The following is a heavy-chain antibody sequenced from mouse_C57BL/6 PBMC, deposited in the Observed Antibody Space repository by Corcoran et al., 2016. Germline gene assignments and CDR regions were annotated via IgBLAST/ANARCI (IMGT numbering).Heavy chain of an antibody. J-gene: IGHJ2*01. CDR2: INTYSGVP. V-gene: IGHV9-3*01. Sequence: QIQLVQSGPELKKPGETVKISCKASGYTFTTYGMSWVKQAPGKGLKWMGWINTYSGVPTYADDFKGRFAFSLETSASTAYLQINNLKNEDTATYFCVRPPITTADYWGQGTTLTVSS. CDR1: GYTFTTYG. D-gene: IGHD1-2*01. CDR3: VRPPITTADY.